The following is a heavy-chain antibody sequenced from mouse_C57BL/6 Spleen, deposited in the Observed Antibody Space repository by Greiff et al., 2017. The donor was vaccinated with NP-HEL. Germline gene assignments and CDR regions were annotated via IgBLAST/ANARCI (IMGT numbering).Heavy chain of an antibody. Sequence: VQLQQSGPELVKPGASVKISCKASGYAFSSSWMNWVKQRPGKGLEWIGWIYPGDGDTNYNGKFKGKYTLTADKSSSTADVQRSSLTSEDSAVYFCARDGPYAMDYWGQGTSVTVSS. J-gene: IGHJ4*01. CDR2: IYPGDGDT. CDR1: GYAFSSSW. CDR3: ARDGPYAMDY. V-gene: IGHV1-82*01. D-gene: IGHD2-3*01.